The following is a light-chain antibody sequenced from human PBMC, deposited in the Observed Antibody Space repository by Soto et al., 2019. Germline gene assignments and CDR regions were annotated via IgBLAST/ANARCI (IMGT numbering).Light chain of an antibody. Sequence: EIVMTQSQATLCLSPGERAILSCRASHSVSSNLAWYQQKPGQAPRLLIYGASTRATGIPARFSGSGSGTEFTLTISSLQSEDFAVYYCQQRSNWPPFTFGGGTKVDI. J-gene: IGKJ4*01. CDR3: QQRSNWPPFT. V-gene: IGKV3-15*01. CDR1: HSVSSN. CDR2: GAS.